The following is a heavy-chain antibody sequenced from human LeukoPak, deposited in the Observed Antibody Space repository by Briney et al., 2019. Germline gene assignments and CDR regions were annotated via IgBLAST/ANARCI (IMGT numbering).Heavy chain of an antibody. CDR3: ARGTGGNWFDP. CDR2: INPSDGTT. J-gene: IGHJ5*02. D-gene: IGHD1-1*01. V-gene: IGHV1-46*04. CDR1: DYSFATCV. Sequence: ASVKVSCKASDYSFATCVINWVRQAPGQGLEWMGKINPSDGTTNYAQRLQGRVTMTRDTSTSTVYMELSSLRFEDTAVYYCARGTGGNWFDPWGQGTLVTVSS.